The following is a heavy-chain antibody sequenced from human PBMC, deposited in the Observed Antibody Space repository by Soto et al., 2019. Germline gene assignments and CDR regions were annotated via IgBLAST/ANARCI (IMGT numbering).Heavy chain of an antibody. CDR1: GGSFSGYY. Sequence: SETLSLTCAVYGGSFSGYYWSWIRQPPGKGLEWIGEINHSGSTNYNPSLKSRVTISVDTSKNQFSLKLSSVTAADTAVYYCARALAAAAGTESAYYYFDYWGQGTLVTVSS. CDR3: ARALAAAAGTESAYYYFDY. CDR2: INHSGST. J-gene: IGHJ4*02. V-gene: IGHV4-34*01. D-gene: IGHD6-13*01.